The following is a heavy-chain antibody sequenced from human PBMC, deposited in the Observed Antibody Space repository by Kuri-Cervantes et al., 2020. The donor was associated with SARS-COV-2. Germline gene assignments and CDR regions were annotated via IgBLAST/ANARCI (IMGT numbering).Heavy chain of an antibody. J-gene: IGHJ3*01. CDR1: GFTFGDYA. Sequence: GESLKISCIGSGFTFGDYAMRWFRQAPGKGLEWIGRIKSKADDETRDYAGPVKGRFTISRDDSTNTLYLQMNSLKIEDTAMYYCTTGSIRGQWLVPRRHDAFDFWGQGTMVTVSS. V-gene: IGHV3-15*01. D-gene: IGHD6-19*01. CDR2: IKSKADDETR. CDR3: TTGSIRGQWLVPRRHDAFDF.